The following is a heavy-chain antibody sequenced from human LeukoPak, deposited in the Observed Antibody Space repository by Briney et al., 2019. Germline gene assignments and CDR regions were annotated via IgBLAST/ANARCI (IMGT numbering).Heavy chain of an antibody. Sequence: GGSLRLSCAASGFTFSSYSMNWVRQAPGKGLEWVSSISSSGSTIYYADSVKGRFTISRDNAKNSLYLQMNSLRAEDTAVYYCARVGRGELQIDYWGQGTLVTVSS. J-gene: IGHJ4*02. CDR1: GFTFSSYS. CDR3: ARVGRGELQIDY. D-gene: IGHD1-26*01. CDR2: ISSSGSTI. V-gene: IGHV3-48*04.